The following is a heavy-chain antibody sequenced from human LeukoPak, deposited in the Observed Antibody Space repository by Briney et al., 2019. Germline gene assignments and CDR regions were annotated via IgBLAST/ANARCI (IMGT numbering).Heavy chain of an antibody. D-gene: IGHD6-19*01. CDR3: AKDLSSSGWYYDY. CDR2: ISYDGSNK. V-gene: IGHV3-30-3*01. Sequence: PGGSLRLSCAASGFTFSSYAMHWVRQAPGKGLEWVAVISYDGSNKYYADSVKGRFTISRDNSKNTLYLQMNSLRAEDTAVYYCAKDLSSSGWYYDYWGQGTLVTVSS. CDR1: GFTFSSYA. J-gene: IGHJ4*02.